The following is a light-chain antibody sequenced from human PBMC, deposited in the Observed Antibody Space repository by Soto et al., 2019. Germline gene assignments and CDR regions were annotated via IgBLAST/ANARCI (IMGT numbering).Light chain of an antibody. V-gene: IGKV3-20*01. Sequence: EIVLTQSPGTLSLSPGERATLSCRASQSVSSSYLDWYQQKSGQAPRLLIYGASNRATGIPDRFSGSGSGTDFTLTISRLEPEDFAVYYCQQYDTSSLTFGGGTKVEIK. CDR3: QQYDTSSLT. J-gene: IGKJ4*01. CDR2: GAS. CDR1: QSVSSSY.